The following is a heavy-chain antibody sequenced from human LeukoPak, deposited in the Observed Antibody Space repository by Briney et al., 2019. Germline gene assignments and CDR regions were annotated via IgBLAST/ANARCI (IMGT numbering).Heavy chain of an antibody. D-gene: IGHD3-10*01. CDR2: IYYSGST. CDR3: ARAGTHMVRGADDAFDI. J-gene: IGHJ3*02. V-gene: IGHV4-59*12. Sequence: PSETLSLTCTVSGGSISSYYWSWIRQPPGKGLEWIGYIYYSGSTYYNPSLKSRVTISVDTSKNQFSLKLSSVTAADTAVYYCARAGTHMVRGADDAFDIWGQGTMVTVSS. CDR1: GGSISSYY.